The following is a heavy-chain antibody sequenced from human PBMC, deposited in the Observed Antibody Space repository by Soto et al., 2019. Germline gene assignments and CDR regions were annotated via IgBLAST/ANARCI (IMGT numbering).Heavy chain of an antibody. CDR2: ISYDGSNK. D-gene: IGHD1-26*01. CDR1: GFTFSSYG. V-gene: IGHV3-30*18. J-gene: IGHJ4*02. Sequence: LGGSLRLSCAASGFTFSSYGMHWVRQAPGKGLEWVAVISYDGSNKYYADSVKGRFTISRDNSKNTLYLQMNSLRAEDTAVYYCAKDWSVGATRFDYWGQGTLVTVSS. CDR3: AKDWSVGATRFDY.